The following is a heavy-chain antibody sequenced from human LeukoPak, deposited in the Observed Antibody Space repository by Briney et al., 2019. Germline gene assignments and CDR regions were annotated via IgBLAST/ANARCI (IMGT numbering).Heavy chain of an antibody. V-gene: IGHV4-59*01. CDR2: IYYSGST. CDR1: GGSIRSYY. CDR3: ARVVSSGYFDY. Sequence: PSETLSLTCTVSGGSIRSYYWSWIRQPPGKGLEWIGYIYYSGSTNYNPSLKSRVTISVDTSKNQFSLKLSSVTAADTAVYYCARVVSSGYFDYWGQGTLVTVSS. D-gene: IGHD3-22*01. J-gene: IGHJ4*02.